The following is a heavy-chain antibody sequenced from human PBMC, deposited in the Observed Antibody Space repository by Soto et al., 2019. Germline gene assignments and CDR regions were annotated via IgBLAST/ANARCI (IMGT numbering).Heavy chain of an antibody. Sequence: QVQVVQSGVEVRRPGSSVKVSCKASGDTFKNCVISWVRQAPGQGLEWMGGIIPLFGTTDFAQRFQGRLTITTDESTTTAYMVLSRLRSEDTATYYCAAELGFGKLSVVWGQGPRSSSP. CDR2: IIPLFGTT. V-gene: IGHV1-69*01. CDR1: GDTFKNCV. J-gene: IGHJ6*02. CDR3: AAELGFGKLSVV. D-gene: IGHD3-10*01.